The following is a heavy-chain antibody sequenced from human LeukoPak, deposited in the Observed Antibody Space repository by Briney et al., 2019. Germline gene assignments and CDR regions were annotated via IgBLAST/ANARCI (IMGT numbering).Heavy chain of an antibody. CDR1: GFTFSSYA. D-gene: IGHD3-3*01. J-gene: IGHJ6*03. Sequence: GGSLRLSCAASGFTFSSYAMSWVRQAPGKGLEWVSAISGGSADYADSVKGRFSISIDNSKNTLYLQMNSLRAEDTVVYYCAKDRSSRYDFWSGSFSHYYYYYMDVWGKGTTVTVSS. CDR3: AKDRSSRYDFWSGSFSHYYYYYMDV. CDR2: ISGGSA. V-gene: IGHV3-23*01.